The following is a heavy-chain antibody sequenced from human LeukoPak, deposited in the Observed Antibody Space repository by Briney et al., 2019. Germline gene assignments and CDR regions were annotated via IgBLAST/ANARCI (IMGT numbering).Heavy chain of an antibody. V-gene: IGHV4-30-2*01. J-gene: IGHJ4*02. CDR1: GGSISSGGYY. Sequence: NPSETLSLTCTVSGGSISSGGYYWSWIRQPPGKGLEWIGYIYHSGSTYYNPSLKSRVTISVDRSKNQFSLKLSSVTAADTAVYFCARQRTDDSSGSLDYWGQGTLVTVSS. D-gene: IGHD3-22*01. CDR3: ARQRTDDSSGSLDY. CDR2: IYHSGST.